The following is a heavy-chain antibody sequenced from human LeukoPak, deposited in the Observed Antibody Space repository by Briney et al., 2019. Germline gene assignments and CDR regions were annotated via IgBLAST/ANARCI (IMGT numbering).Heavy chain of an antibody. V-gene: IGHV4-34*01. Sequence: SETLSLTCAVYGGSFSGYYWSWIRQPPGKGLEWIGEINHSGSTNYNPSLKSRVTISVDTSKNRFSLKLSSVTAADTAVYYCARARWYCTNGVCYRSWFDPWGQGTLVTVSS. CDR3: ARARWYCTNGVCYRSWFDP. CDR2: INHSGST. J-gene: IGHJ5*02. D-gene: IGHD2-8*01. CDR1: GGSFSGYY.